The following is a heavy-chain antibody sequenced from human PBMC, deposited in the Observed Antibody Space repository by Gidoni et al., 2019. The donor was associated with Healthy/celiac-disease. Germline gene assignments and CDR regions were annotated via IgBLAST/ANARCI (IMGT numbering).Heavy chain of an antibody. V-gene: IGHV6-1*01. D-gene: IGHD3-9*01. Sequence: QVQLQQSGPGLVKPSQTLSLTCAISGDSVSSNSAAWNWIRQFPARGLEWLGRTYYRSKWYNDYAVSVKSRITINPDTSKNQFSLQLNSVTPEDTAVYYCARDSTYYDILTGYYPQTYYYYGMDVWGQGTTVTVSS. CDR3: ARDSTYYDILTGYYPQTYYYYGMDV. CDR1: GDSVSSNSAA. J-gene: IGHJ6*02. CDR2: TYYRSKWYN.